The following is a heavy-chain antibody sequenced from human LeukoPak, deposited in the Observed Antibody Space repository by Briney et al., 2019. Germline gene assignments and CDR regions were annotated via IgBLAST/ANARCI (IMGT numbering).Heavy chain of an antibody. CDR1: GFTFDDYG. CDR2: INWNGVST. J-gene: IGHJ4*02. CDR3: ARAIYGGSYGY. D-gene: IGHD1-26*01. V-gene: IGHV3-20*04. Sequence: AGGSLRLSCAASGFTFDDYGMSWVRQAPGKGLEWVSGINWNGVSTGYADSVKGRFTISRGNAKNSLYLQMNSLRAEDTALYYCARAIYGGSYGYWGQGTLVTVSS.